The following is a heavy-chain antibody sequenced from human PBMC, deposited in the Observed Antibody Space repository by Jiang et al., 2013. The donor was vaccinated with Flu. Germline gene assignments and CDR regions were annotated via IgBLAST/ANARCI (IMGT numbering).Heavy chain of an antibody. D-gene: IGHD5-12*01. V-gene: IGHV4-39*01. CDR3: ARRVVAAYWYFDL. CDR2: IYYSGST. Sequence: GLVKPSETLSLTCTVSGGSISSSSYYWGWIRQPPGKGLEWIGSIYYSGSTYYNPSLKSRVTISVDTSKNQFSLKLSSVTAADTAVYYCARRVVAAYWYFDLWGRGTLVTVSS. J-gene: IGHJ2*01. CDR1: GGSISSSSYY.